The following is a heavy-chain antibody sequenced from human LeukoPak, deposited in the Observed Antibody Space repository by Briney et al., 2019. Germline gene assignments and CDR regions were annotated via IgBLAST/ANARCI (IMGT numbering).Heavy chain of an antibody. V-gene: IGHV1-69*05. J-gene: IGHJ6*03. CDR3: AAPLKYSSSSSSYYYYMDV. CDR2: IIPIFGTA. CDR1: GGTFSSYA. D-gene: IGHD6-6*01. Sequence: GSSVKVSCKASGGTFSSYAISWVRQAPGQGLEWMGGIIPIFGTANYAQKFQGRVTITTDESTSTAYMEPSSLRSEDTAVYYCAAPLKYSSSSSSYYYYMDVWGKGTTVTVSS.